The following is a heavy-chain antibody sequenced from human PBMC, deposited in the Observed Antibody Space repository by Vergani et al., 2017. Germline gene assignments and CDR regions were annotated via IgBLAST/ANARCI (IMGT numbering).Heavy chain of an antibody. V-gene: IGHV3-23*01. CDR3: GWGIDNYN. Sequence: EVQLLQSEGAVVQPGGPLRLSCVASGFTFSSHAMSWVRQGPGQGLEWVSSTKNTGDSTHYAYSVKGRCTISRDNSKNTLYLQMNSLRVEDTAVYYCGWGIDNYNWGQGTRVTVSS. CDR2: TKNTGDST. J-gene: IGHJ4*02. D-gene: IGHD5-24*01. CDR1: GFTFSSHA.